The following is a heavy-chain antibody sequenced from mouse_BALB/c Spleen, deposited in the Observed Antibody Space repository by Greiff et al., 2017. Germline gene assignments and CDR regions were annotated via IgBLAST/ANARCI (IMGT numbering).Heavy chain of an antibody. CDR1: GYTFTDYN. CDR2: INPNNGGT. J-gene: IGHJ1*01. CDR3: ASTYGSSFYWYFDV. D-gene: IGHD1-1*01. V-gene: IGHV1-18*01. Sequence: VQLQQSGPELVKPGASVKIPCKASGYTFTDYNMDWVKQSHGKSLEWIGDINPNNGGTIYNQKFKGKATLTVDKSSSTAYMELRSLTSEDTAVYYCASTYGSSFYWYFDVWGAGTTVTVSS.